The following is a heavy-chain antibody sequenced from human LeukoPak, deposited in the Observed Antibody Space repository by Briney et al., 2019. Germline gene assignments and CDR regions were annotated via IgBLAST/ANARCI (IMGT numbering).Heavy chain of an antibody. V-gene: IGHV1-18*01. CDR2: ISAYNGNT. CDR3: ARVLKAAPTALDP. Sequence: ASVKVSCKASGGTFSSYAISWVRQAPGQGLEWMGWISAYNGNTNYAQKLQGRVTMTTDTSTSTAYMELRSLRSDDTAVYYCARVLKAAPTALDPWGQGTLVTVSS. CDR1: GGTFSSYA. J-gene: IGHJ5*02. D-gene: IGHD1-26*01.